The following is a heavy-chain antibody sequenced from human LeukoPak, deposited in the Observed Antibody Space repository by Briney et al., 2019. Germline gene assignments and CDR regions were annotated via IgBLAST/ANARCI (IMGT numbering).Heavy chain of an antibody. CDR3: ARDSRSDYNYYYDYGMDV. CDR1: GGSISGYF. CDR2: IYYTGST. D-gene: IGHD4-11*01. V-gene: IGHV4-59*01. Sequence: SETLSLTCTVSGGSISGYFWTWVRQPPGKGLEWIGYIYYTGSTNHNPSLKSRVTISVDTSKNQFSLRLSSVTAADTAVYYCARDSRSDYNYYYDYGMDVWGQGTTVTVSS. J-gene: IGHJ6*02.